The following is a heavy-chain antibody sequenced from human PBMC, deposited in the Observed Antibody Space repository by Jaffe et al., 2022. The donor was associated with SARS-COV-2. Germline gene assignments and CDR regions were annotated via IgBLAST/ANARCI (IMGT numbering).Heavy chain of an antibody. CDR2: IRSKAYGGTT. D-gene: IGHD2-2*01. V-gene: IGHV3-49*05. CDR3: TSLQTLGYCSSTSCRESRFDY. Sequence: EVQLVESGGGLVKPGRSLRLSCTASGFTFGDYAMSWFRQAPGKGLEWVGFIRSKAYGGTTEYAASVKGRFTISRDDSKSIAYLQMNSLKTEDTAVYYCTSLQTLGYCSSTSCRESRFDYWGQGTLVTVSS. J-gene: IGHJ4*02. CDR1: GFTFGDYA.